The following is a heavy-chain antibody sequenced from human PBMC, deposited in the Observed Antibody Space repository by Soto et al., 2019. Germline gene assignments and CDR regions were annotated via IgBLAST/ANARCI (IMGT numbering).Heavy chain of an antibody. CDR3: ATMGVIMILPAATIGS. J-gene: IGHJ4*02. Sequence: GGSLRLSCAASGFTFSNYWMSWVRQAPGKGLEWVANIKQDGSEKYYVDSVKGRFTISRDNAKNSLYLQMNSLGAEDAAVYHCATMGVIMILPAATIGSWGQGTLVTVSS. CDR1: GFTFSNYW. CDR2: IKQDGSEK. D-gene: IGHD2-2*01. V-gene: IGHV3-7*01.